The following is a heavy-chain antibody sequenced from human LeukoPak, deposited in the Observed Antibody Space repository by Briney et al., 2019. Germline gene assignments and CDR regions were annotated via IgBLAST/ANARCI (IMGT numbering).Heavy chain of an antibody. J-gene: IGHJ3*02. CDR2: IKTKTQGEPT. Sequence: GGSLRLSCAASGFTFTNAWMNWVRQAPGKGPEWVGRIKTKTQGEPTDYGAPVKGRFTISRDDSEKMLYLQMNSLKTEDTAVYYCTTNAAFDTWGQGTMVTVSS. CDR3: TTNAAFDT. V-gene: IGHV3-15*01. CDR1: GFTFTNAW.